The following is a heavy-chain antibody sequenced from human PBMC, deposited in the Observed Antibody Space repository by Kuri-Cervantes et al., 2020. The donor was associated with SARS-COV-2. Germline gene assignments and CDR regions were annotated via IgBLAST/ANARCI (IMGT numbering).Heavy chain of an antibody. CDR1: RGSISSSSYY. D-gene: IGHD2-8*01. CDR3: AREGLMGTMDY. CDR2: IYYSGST. Sequence: SETLSLTCTVSRGSISSSSYYWGWIRQPPGKGLEWIGSIYYSGSTYYNPSLKSRVTISVDTSKNQFSLKLSSVTAADTAVYYCAREGLMGTMDYWGQGTLVTVSS. J-gene: IGHJ4*02. V-gene: IGHV4-39*02.